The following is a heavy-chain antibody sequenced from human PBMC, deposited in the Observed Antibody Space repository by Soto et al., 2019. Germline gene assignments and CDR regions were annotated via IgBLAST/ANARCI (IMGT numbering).Heavy chain of an antibody. V-gene: IGHV4-30-4*01. CDR2: ISYSGTT. Sequence: PSETLSLTCTVSGGSISSSSYYWSWIRQPPGKGLEWIGFISYSGTTHYSASLRSRVSISVDTSKNQFSLDLSSVTAADTAVYYCATMGTPVTGLYYFDYWGQGTLVTVSS. D-gene: IGHD4-17*01. J-gene: IGHJ4*02. CDR3: ATMGTPVTGLYYFDY. CDR1: GGSISSSSYY.